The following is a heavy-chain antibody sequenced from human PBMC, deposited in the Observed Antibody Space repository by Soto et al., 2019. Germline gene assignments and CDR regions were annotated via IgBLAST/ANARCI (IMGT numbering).Heavy chain of an antibody. Sequence: QVQLQESGPGLVKPSETLSLTCTVSGDSVSSGSYYWSWIRQPPGKGVEWIGYMYYSGSSDYNPSLKSRVSISIDTSKNQFSLKLSSVTAADTAVYYCAREGYNYNGMDVWGQGTTVTVSS. CDR3: AREGYNYNGMDV. CDR1: GDSVSSGSYY. V-gene: IGHV4-61*01. CDR2: MYYSGSS. J-gene: IGHJ6*02.